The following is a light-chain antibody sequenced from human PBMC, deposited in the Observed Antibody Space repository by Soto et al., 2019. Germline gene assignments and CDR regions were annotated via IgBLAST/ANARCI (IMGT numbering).Light chain of an antibody. J-gene: IGKJ1*01. Sequence: DIQMTQSPSPLSASVGDRVTITCRSRQSISTGLAWYQHKPGKAPKLLSYQASSLEGGVPSRFSGSGSGTEFTLTISSLQPDDFATYDCQQYNSYSRTFRQGTKVDTK. CDR1: QSISTG. CDR2: QAS. V-gene: IGKV1-5*03. CDR3: QQYNSYSRT.